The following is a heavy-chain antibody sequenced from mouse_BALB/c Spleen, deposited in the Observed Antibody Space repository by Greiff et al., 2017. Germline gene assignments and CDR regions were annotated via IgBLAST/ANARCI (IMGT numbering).Heavy chain of an antibody. D-gene: IGHD1-1*01. Sequence: EVHLVESGGGLVKPGGSLKLSCAASGFTFTSYAMSWVRQTPEKRLEWVASISSGGSNYYPDSVKGRFTIYRENARTILYLHMSSLMSEDTSMYYCARDYYGSADWAFDVWGEGTTVTVSA. CDR2: ISSGGSN. V-gene: IGHV5-6-5*01. CDR1: GFTFTSYA. CDR3: ARDYYGSADWAFDV. J-gene: IGHJ1*01.